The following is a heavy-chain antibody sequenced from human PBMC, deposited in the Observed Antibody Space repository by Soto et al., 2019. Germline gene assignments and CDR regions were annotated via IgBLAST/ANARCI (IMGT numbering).Heavy chain of an antibody. CDR1: GFTLSSYW. V-gene: IGHV3-7*05. CDR3: AREYGSSYSPRYYGMDV. Sequence: EVQLVESGGGLVQPGGSLRLSCAASGFTLSSYWMSWGRQAPGKGLEWVANIKQDGSEKYYVDYVKGRFTISRDTAKSSLYMQLNSLRAEDTAVYYCAREYGSSYSPRYYGMDVWGQGTTVTVSS. CDR2: IKQDGSEK. J-gene: IGHJ6*02. D-gene: IGHD6-13*01.